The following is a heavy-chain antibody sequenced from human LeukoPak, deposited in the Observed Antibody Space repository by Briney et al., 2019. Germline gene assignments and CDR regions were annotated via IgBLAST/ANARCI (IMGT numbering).Heavy chain of an antibody. Sequence: PSETLSLTCTVSGGSISSSSYYWGWIRQPPGKGLEWIGSIYYSGSTYYNPSLKSRVTISVDTSKNQFSLKLSSVTAADTAVYYCARALAGFDPWGQGTLVTVSS. V-gene: IGHV4-39*07. D-gene: IGHD6-25*01. CDR3: ARALAGFDP. J-gene: IGHJ5*02. CDR2: IYYSGST. CDR1: GGSISSSSYY.